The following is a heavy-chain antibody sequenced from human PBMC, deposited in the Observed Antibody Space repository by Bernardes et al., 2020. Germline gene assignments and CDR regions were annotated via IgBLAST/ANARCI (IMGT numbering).Heavy chain of an antibody. D-gene: IGHD3-22*01. V-gene: IGHV3-7*03. CDR3: ARSYESSGRFFDQ. CDR1: GFSFSTYW. J-gene: IGHJ4*02. Sequence: GGSLRLSCAASGFSFSTYWMNWVRQPPGKGLEWVANIKGDGREKNYVDSVKGRFTISRDNAKNSLYLQVNSLRAEDTAVYYCARSYESSGRFFDQWGQGTQVTVSS. CDR2: IKGDGREK.